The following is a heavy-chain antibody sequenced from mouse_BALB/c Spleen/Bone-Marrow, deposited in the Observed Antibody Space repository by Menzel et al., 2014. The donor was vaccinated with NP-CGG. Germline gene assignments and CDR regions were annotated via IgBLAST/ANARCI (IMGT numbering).Heavy chain of an antibody. CDR2: IWAGGST. D-gene: IGHD3-1*01. V-gene: IGHV2-9*02. J-gene: IGHJ2*01. CDR3: ARAGSGFFDF. CDR1: GFSFTSFG. Sequence: VKLVESGPGLVAPSQSLSITCTVSGFSFTSFGVHWVRQPPGKGLEWLGVIWAGGSTNYNSALMSRLSISKDNSQSQVFLKMNSLQTGDSAIYYCARAGSGFFDFWGQGTTLIVSS.